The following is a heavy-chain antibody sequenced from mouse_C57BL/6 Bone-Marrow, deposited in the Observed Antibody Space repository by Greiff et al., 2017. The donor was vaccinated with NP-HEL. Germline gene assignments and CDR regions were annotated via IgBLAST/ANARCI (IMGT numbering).Heavy chain of an antibody. CDR1: GYTFTSYW. J-gene: IGHJ4*01. V-gene: IGHV1-55*01. CDR3: EREGANWGGAMDY. Sequence: QVQLQQPGAELVKPGASVKMSCKASGYTFTSYWITWVKQRPGQGLEWIGDIYPGSGSTNYNEKFKSKATLTVDTSSSTAYMQLSSLTSEDSAVYYCEREGANWGGAMDYWGQGTSVTVSS. CDR2: IYPGSGST. D-gene: IGHD4-1*01.